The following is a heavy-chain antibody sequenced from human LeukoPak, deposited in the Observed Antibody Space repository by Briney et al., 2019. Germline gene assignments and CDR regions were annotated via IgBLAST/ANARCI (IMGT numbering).Heavy chain of an antibody. CDR3: ARHGDGYSLDY. J-gene: IGHJ4*02. D-gene: IGHD5-24*01. Sequence: GGSLRLSCAASGFTFSTYAMTWVRQAPGRGLEWVSTIRGSGGSTYYADSVKGRFTISRDISKNTVYLQMNNLRAEDTAVYYCARHGDGYSLDYWGQGTLVTVSS. V-gene: IGHV3-23*01. CDR1: GFTFSTYA. CDR2: IRGSGGST.